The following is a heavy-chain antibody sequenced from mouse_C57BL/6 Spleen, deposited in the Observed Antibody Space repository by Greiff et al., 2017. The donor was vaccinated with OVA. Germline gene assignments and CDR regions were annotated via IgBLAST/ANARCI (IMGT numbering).Heavy chain of an antibody. D-gene: IGHD3-2*02. CDR2: IYPRDGST. CDR1: GYTFTSYD. CDR3: ARDTSSGYDY. V-gene: IGHV1-85*01. J-gene: IGHJ2*01. Sequence: VQLQQSGPELVKPGASVKLSCKASGYTFTSYDINWVKQRPGQGLEWIGWIYPRDGSTQYNEKFKGKATLTVDTSSSTAYMELHSLTSEDSAVYFCARDTSSGYDYWGQGTTLTVSS.